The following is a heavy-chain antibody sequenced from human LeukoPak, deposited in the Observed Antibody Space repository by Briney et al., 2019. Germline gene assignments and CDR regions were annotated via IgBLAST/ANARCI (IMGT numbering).Heavy chain of an antibody. D-gene: IGHD3-10*01. CDR2: INHSGNT. V-gene: IGHV4-34*01. Sequence: SETLSLTCAVYGGSFSGYYWSWIRQTPGKGLEWIGEINHSGNTNYNPSLKSRVTISVDTSKSQFSLKLSSVTAADTAVYYCAGRHNYYGSGSYYRNNWFDPWGQGTLVTVSS. J-gene: IGHJ5*02. CDR3: AGRHNYYGSGSYYRNNWFDP. CDR1: GGSFSGYY.